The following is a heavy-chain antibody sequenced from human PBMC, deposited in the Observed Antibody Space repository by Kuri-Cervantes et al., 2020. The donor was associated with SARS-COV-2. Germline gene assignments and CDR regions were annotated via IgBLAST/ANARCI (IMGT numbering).Heavy chain of an antibody. J-gene: IGHJ6*03. V-gene: IGHV3-7*01. D-gene: IGHD6-6*01. Sequence: GGSLRLSCAASGFTVSSNYMSWVRQAPGKGLEWVANIKQDGSEKYYVDSVKGRFTISRDNAKNSLYLQMNSLRAEDTAVYYCARRIRIAARPHYMDVWGKGTTVTVSS. CDR2: IKQDGSEK. CDR1: GFTVSSNY. CDR3: ARRIRIAARPHYMDV.